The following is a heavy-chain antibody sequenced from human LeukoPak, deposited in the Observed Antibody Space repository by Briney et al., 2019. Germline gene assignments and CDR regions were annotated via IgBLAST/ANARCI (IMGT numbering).Heavy chain of an antibody. D-gene: IGHD3-10*01. CDR3: ARWRSGDLDY. J-gene: IGHJ4*02. Sequence: SQTLSLTCTVSGDSISSGIYYWTWIRQPPGKGLELIGYIYHSGSTFYNPSLESRVTMSMDRSKNQFSLNLSSVTAADTAIYYCARWRSGDLDYWGQGTLVTVSS. V-gene: IGHV4-30-2*01. CDR1: GDSISSGIYY. CDR2: IYHSGST.